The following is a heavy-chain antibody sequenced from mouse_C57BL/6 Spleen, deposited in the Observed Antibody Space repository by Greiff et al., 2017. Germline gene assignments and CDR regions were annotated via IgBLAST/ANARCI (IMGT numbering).Heavy chain of an antibody. V-gene: IGHV5-17*01. CDR3: ARGLDYGSSYDWYFDV. J-gene: IGHJ1*03. Sequence: EVQRVESGGGLVKPGGSLKLSCAASGFTFSDYGMHWVRQAPEKGLEWVAYISSGSSTIYYADTVKGRFTISRDNAKNTLFLQMTSLRSEDTAMYYCARGLDYGSSYDWYFDVWGTGTTVTVSS. CDR2: ISSGSSTI. D-gene: IGHD1-1*01. CDR1: GFTFSDYG.